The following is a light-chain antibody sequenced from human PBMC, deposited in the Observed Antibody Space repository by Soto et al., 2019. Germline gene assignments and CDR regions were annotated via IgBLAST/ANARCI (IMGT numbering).Light chain of an antibody. J-gene: IGKJ1*01. CDR2: AAS. Sequence: DIQMTQSPSTLPASVGDRVTITCRASQSISTWLAWYQQKPGKVPKLLIYAASSLESGVPARFSGSGCGTEFTLTINSLQPDDFASYYCQQYNSYSWTFGQGTKVEIK. V-gene: IGKV1-5*01. CDR1: QSISTW. CDR3: QQYNSYSWT.